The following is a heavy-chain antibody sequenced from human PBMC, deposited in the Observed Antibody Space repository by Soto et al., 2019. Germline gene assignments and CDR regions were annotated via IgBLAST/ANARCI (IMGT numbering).Heavy chain of an antibody. V-gene: IGHV1-3*05. CDR2: INAGNGNT. J-gene: IGHJ4*02. D-gene: IGHD6-19*01. CDR3: ARAVAVAADFDY. CDR1: GYTFTGYA. Sequence: QAQLVHSGAEEKKPGASEKVSCKASGYTFTGYAMHWVRQAPGQRLEWMGWINAGNGNTKYSQKFQGRVTITRATSVSTAYMELSSLRSEDTAVYYCARAVAVAADFDYWGQGTLVTVSS.